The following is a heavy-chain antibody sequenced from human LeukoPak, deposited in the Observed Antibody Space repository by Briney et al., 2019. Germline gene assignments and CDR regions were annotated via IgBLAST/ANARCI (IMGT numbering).Heavy chain of an antibody. D-gene: IGHD3-22*01. V-gene: IGHV3-30*18. Sequence: GGSLRLSCAASGFTFSSYGMHWVRQAPGKGLEWVAVISYDGSNKYYADSVKGRFTISRDNSKNTLYLQMNSLRAGDTAVYFCAKRGVVIRVILVGFHKEAYYFDSWGQGALVTVSS. CDR3: AKRGVVIRVILVGFHKEAYYFDS. CDR2: ISYDGSNK. J-gene: IGHJ4*02. CDR1: GFTFSSYG.